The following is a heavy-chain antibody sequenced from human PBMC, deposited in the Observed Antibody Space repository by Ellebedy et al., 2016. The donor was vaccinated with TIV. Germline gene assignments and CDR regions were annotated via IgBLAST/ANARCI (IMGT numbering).Heavy chain of an antibody. Sequence: GESLKISXAASGFTVSSNYMSWVRQAPGKGLEWVSVIYSGGSTYYADSVKGRFTISRHNSKNTLYLQMNSLRAEDTAVYYCARATYYYDSSGYIEDYWGQGTLVTVSS. V-gene: IGHV3-53*04. D-gene: IGHD3-22*01. CDR1: GFTVSSNY. CDR3: ARATYYYDSSGYIEDY. CDR2: IYSGGST. J-gene: IGHJ4*02.